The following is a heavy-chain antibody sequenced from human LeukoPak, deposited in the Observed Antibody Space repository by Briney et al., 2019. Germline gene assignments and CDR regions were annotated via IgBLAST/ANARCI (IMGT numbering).Heavy chain of an antibody. CDR2: IYYSGTT. J-gene: IGHJ5*02. CDR3: ASLYYYDSGGYLKNWFDP. Sequence: SQTLSLTCTVSGGSISSDDYYWSWIRQHPGKGLEWIVHIYYSGTTYYNPSLKSRLTISVDTSKNQFSLKLSSVTAADTAVYYCASLYYYDSGGYLKNWFDPWGQGTLVTVSS. V-gene: IGHV4-31*03. CDR1: GGSISSDDYY. D-gene: IGHD3-22*01.